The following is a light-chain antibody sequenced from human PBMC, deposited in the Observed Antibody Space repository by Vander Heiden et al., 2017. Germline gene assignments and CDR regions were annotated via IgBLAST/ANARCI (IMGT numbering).Light chain of an antibody. J-gene: IGLJ2*01. CDR1: SSTIAAGYG. Sequence: QSVLTQPPSVSGAPGQSVTISCTGSSSTIAAGYGIHWYQQLPGTAPKLLICGDNNPPSGVPDRFSGSKSGTSASLAITGLQAEDEADYYCQSYDDSLRGSVVFGGGTKLTVL. CDR3: QSYDDSLRGSVV. V-gene: IGLV1-40*01. CDR2: GDN.